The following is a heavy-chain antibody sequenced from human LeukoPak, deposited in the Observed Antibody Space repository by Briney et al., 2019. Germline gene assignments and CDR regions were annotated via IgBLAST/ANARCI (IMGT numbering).Heavy chain of an antibody. CDR3: TRDPVTYCGGDC. CDR2: LFSGAST. Sequence: GGSLRLSCAASGFTVSSNYMSWVRQAPGKGLEWVSVLFSGASTNYADSVKGRFTISRDQSKNTLFLQMNNLRVEDTAVYYCTRDPVTYCGGDCWGQGTLVTVSS. CDR1: GFTVSSNY. J-gene: IGHJ4*02. V-gene: IGHV3-53*01. D-gene: IGHD2-21*01.